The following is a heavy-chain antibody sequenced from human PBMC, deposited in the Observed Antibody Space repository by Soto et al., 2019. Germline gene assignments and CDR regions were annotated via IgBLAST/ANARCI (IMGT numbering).Heavy chain of an antibody. V-gene: IGHV3-23*01. CDR1: GFTFSSYA. CDR3: AKVYGDYALYGYYYYMDV. J-gene: IGHJ6*03. Sequence: GGSLRLSCAASGFTFSSYAMSWVRQAPGKGLEWVSAISGSGGSTYYADSVKGRFTISRDNSKNTLYLQMNSLRAEDTAVYYCAKVYGDYALYGYYYYMDVWGKGTTVTVSS. D-gene: IGHD4-17*01. CDR2: ISGSGGST.